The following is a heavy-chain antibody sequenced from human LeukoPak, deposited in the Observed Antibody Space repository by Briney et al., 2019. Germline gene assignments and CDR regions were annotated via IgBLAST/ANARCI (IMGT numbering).Heavy chain of an antibody. CDR1: GFTFSSYA. CDR2: ISYDGSNK. Sequence: GGSLRLSCAASGFTFSSYAMHWVRQAPGKGLEWAAVISYDGSNKYYADSVKGRFTISRDNSKNTLYLQMNSLRAEDTAVYYCARDPLGTRPGFDYWGQGTLVTVSS. V-gene: IGHV3-30-3*01. CDR3: ARDPLGTRPGFDY. J-gene: IGHJ4*02. D-gene: IGHD1-1*01.